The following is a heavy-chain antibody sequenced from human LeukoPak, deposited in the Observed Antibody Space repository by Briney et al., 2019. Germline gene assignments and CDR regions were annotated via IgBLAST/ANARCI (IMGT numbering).Heavy chain of an antibody. V-gene: IGHV1-8*01. J-gene: IGHJ4*02. D-gene: IGHD2-2*01. CDR3: ARDQLLQDFDY. CDR1: XX. CDR2: MNPNSGNT. Sequence: XXINWVRQATGQGLEWMGWMNPNSGNTGYAQKFQGRVTMTRNTSISTAYMELSSLRSEDTAVYYCARDQLLQDFDYWGQGTLVTVSS.